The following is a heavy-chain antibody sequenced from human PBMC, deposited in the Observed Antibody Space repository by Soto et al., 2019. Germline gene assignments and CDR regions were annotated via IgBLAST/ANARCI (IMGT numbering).Heavy chain of an antibody. V-gene: IGHV1-24*01. CDR2: FDSEDGET. D-gene: IGHD3-22*01. CDR3: ATVISGYYSGFDY. CDR1: GYTLTELS. J-gene: IGHJ4*02. Sequence: ASVNVSCKVSGYTLTELSMHWVRQAPGKGLEWMGGFDSEDGETIYAQKFQGRVTMTEDTSTNTAYMELSSLRSEDTAVYYCATVISGYYSGFDYWGQGTLVTVSS.